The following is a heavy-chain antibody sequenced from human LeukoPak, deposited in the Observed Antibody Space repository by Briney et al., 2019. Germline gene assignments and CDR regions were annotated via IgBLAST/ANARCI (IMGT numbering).Heavy chain of an antibody. CDR1: GYTFTSYW. V-gene: IGHV5-51*01. Sequence: GESLKISCKGSGYTFTSYWIAWVRQMPGKGLEWVGIIYPGDSDARYSPPFQGQVTISVDKFISTAYLQWNSLKASDTAMYFCARHDGYSSSLNAFDIWGQGTMVTVSS. CDR2: IYPGDSDA. CDR3: ARHDGYSSSLNAFDI. D-gene: IGHD6-13*01. J-gene: IGHJ3*02.